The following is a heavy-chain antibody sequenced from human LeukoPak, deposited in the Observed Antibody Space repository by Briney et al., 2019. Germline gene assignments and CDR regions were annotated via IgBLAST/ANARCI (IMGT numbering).Heavy chain of an antibody. V-gene: IGHV3-23*01. CDR2: ISGSGGST. CDR3: AKVPKGGYFDY. D-gene: IGHD3-16*01. CDR1: GFTFSHYA. Sequence: PGGALRLSCAASGFTFSHYAMNWVCQAPGKGLELVSAISGSGGSTYYADSVKGRFTISRDSSKNTLYLQMNSLRAEDTAVYYCAKVPKGGYFDYWGQGTLVTVSS. J-gene: IGHJ4*02.